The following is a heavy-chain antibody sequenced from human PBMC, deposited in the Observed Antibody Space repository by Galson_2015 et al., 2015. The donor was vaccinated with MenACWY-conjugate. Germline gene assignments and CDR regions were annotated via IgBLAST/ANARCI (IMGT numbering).Heavy chain of an antibody. V-gene: IGHV4-61*08. CDR2: IYDSGTT. Sequence: GGSASSSGYYWTWIRQPPGKGLEWIGLIYDSGTTKYNPSLKGRVTISLDTSKNQVSLRLSSVTAADTAVYYCAREFSYWGQGTLVTVSS. CDR3: AREFSY. D-gene: IGHD2/OR15-2a*01. J-gene: IGHJ4*02. CDR1: GGSASSSGYY.